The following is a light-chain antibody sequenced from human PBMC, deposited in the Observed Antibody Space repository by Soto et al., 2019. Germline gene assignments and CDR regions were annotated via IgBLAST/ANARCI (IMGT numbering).Light chain of an antibody. J-gene: IGKJ5*01. CDR2: GAS. V-gene: IGKV1-39*01. CDR3: QQNYNTLIT. Sequence: DIQMTQSPSSLSASVGDRVTITCRASQSISRYLNWYQHKPGKAPKLLIFGASNLQSGVPSRFSGRGSGTDFTLTISSLQPEDFSTYYCQQNYNTLITLGQGTRLDI. CDR1: QSISRY.